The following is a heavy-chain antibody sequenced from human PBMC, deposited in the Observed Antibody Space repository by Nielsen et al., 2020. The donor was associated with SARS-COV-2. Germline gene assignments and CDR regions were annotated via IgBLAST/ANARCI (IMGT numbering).Heavy chain of an antibody. Sequence: GGSLRLSCKGSGYSFTSYWIGWVRQMPGKGLEWMGIIYPGDSDTRYSPSFQGQVTISADKSISTAYLQWSSLKASDTAMYYCARQTGYSYEPGGYFDYWGQGTLVTVSS. D-gene: IGHD5-18*01. CDR1: GYSFTSYW. V-gene: IGHV5-51*01. CDR3: ARQTGYSYEPGGYFDY. J-gene: IGHJ4*02. CDR2: IYPGDSDT.